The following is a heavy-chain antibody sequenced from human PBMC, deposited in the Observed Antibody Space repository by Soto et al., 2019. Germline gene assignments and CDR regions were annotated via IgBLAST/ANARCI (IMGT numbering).Heavy chain of an antibody. J-gene: IGHJ5*02. CDR3: AKDLSYSSSWYPHANWFDP. V-gene: IGHV3-23*01. D-gene: IGHD6-13*01. CDR1: GFTFSSYA. CDR2: ISGSGGST. Sequence: QPGGSLRLSCAASGFTFSSYAMSWVRQAPGKGLEWVSAISGSGGSTYYADSVKGRFTISRDNSKNTLYLQMNSLRAEDTAVYYCAKDLSYSSSWYPHANWFDPWGQGTLVTVSS.